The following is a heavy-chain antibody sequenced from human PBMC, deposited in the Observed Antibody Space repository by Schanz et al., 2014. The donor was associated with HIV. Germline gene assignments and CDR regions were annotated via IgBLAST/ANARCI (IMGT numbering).Heavy chain of an antibody. D-gene: IGHD3-16*01. Sequence: QVQLVESGGGVVQPGRSLRLSCAVSGFTFSGYGMHWVRQAPGKGLEWVAVIWYDGKNRDYADSVKGRFTISRDNSKNTLYLQMNSLRAEDTAVYYCARMEQLIIGYYYGMDVWGQGTTVTVSS. CDR1: GFTFSGYG. V-gene: IGHV3-33*01. J-gene: IGHJ6*02. CDR3: ARMEQLIIGYYYGMDV. CDR2: IWYDGKNR.